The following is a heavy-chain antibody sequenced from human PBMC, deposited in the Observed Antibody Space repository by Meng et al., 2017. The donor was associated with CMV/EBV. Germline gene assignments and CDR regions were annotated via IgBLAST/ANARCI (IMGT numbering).Heavy chain of an antibody. V-gene: IGHV3-21*01. Sequence: TFSTYSTNWVRPAPGKGLEWVSSISSSSSYIYYADSVKGRFTISRDNAKNSLYLQMNSLRAEDTAVYYCARDPSGIAAAGTGGGFDYWGQGTLVTVSS. D-gene: IGHD6-13*01. J-gene: IGHJ4*02. CDR3: ARDPSGIAAAGTGGGFDY. CDR1: TFSTYS. CDR2: ISSSSSYI.